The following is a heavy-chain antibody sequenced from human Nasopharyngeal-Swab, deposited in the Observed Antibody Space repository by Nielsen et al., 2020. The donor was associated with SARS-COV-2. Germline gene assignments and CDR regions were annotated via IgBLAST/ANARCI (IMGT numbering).Heavy chain of an antibody. CDR1: GFTFSNYW. J-gene: IGHJ4*02. V-gene: IGHV3-74*01. D-gene: IGHD6-13*01. Sequence: GGSLSLSCAASGFTFSNYWMHWVRQAPGKGLEWVARVNSDGSRPSYADSVKGRVTLSRDNAKNTLFLQMHSLRAEDTAMYYCARASIAAAGTQDYWGQGTLVTVSS. CDR2: VNSDGSRP. CDR3: ARASIAAAGTQDY.